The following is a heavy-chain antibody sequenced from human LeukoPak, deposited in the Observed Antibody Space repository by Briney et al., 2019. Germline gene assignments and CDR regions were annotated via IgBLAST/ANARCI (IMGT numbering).Heavy chain of an antibody. CDR1: GYSISSGYY. V-gene: IGHV4-38-2*02. CDR2: IYHSGGT. D-gene: IGHD2-2*01. J-gene: IGHJ5*02. Sequence: SETLSLTCTVSGYSISSGYYWGWIRQPPGKGLEWIGSIYHSGGTYYNPSLKSRVTISVDTSKNQFSLKLSSVTAADTAVYYCARWGGDCSSTSCYGGYNWFDPWGQGTLVTVSS. CDR3: ARWGGDCSSTSCYGGYNWFDP.